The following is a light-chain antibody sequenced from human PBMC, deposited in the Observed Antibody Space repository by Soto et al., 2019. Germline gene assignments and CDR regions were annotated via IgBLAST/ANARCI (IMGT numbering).Light chain of an antibody. Sequence: QSVLTQPRSVSGSPGQSVTISCTGTSSDVGTYDFVSWYQQLPVKAPKLIIYDVTKRPSGVPDRFSGSKSANTASLTISGLQAEDEADYYCCSYAGNHPCVFGGGTKVTVL. CDR1: SSDVGTYDF. CDR3: CSYAGNHPCV. CDR2: DVT. V-gene: IGLV2-11*01. J-gene: IGLJ3*02.